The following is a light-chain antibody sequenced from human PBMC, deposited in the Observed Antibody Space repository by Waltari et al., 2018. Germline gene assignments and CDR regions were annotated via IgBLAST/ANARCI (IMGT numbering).Light chain of an antibody. V-gene: IGLV1-44*01. CDR3: ASWDDNIHGAV. CDR2: NSN. CDR1: RSNIGSTA. J-gene: IGLJ2*01. Sequence: QSVLPQPPSASGTPGQRVTISCSGSRSNIGSTAVTWYQPRPGKAPKVVIYNSNQRPSGVPDRFSGSKSGTSASLDISGLQSDDEADYHCASWDDNIHGAVFGGGTKLTVL.